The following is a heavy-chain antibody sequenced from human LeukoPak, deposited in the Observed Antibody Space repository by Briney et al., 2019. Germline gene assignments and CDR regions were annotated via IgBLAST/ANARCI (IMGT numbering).Heavy chain of an antibody. CDR3: ARLFGAAGVPSLGWFDP. CDR2: INPNSGGT. J-gene: IGHJ5*02. D-gene: IGHD6-13*01. CDR1: GYTFTGYY. V-gene: IGHV1-2*02. Sequence: ASVKVSCKASGYTFTGYYMHWVRQAPGQGLEWMGWINPNSGGTNYAQKFQGRVTMTRDTSISTAYMELSRLRSDDTAVYYCARLFGAAGVPSLGWFDPWGQGTLVTVSS.